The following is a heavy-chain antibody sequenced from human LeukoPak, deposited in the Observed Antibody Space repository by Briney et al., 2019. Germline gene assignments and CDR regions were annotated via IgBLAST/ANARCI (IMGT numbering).Heavy chain of an antibody. D-gene: IGHD3-22*01. CDR1: GFTFTGHN. Sequence: GGSLRLSCAASGFTFTGHNMNWVRQAPGKGLEWISFVSISSGTIYYADSVKGRFSISRDNAKSSLDLQMNSLRAEDTAVYYCARRLYDSSGYYYYYWGQGTLVTVSS. CDR2: VSISSGTI. J-gene: IGHJ4*02. CDR3: ARRLYDSSGYYYYY. V-gene: IGHV3-48*04.